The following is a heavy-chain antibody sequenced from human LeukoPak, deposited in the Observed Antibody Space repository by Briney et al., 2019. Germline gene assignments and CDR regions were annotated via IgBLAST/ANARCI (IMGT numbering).Heavy chain of an antibody. CDR1: GGSISSGSYY. J-gene: IGHJ6*03. CDR2: IYTSGST. Sequence: PSETLSLTCTVSGGSISSGSYYWSWIRQPAGKGLEWIRRIYTSGSTNYNPSLKSRVTISVDTSKNQFSLKLRSVTAADTAVYYCARSDLYYYYMDVWGKGTTVTVSS. CDR3: ARSDLYYYYMDV. V-gene: IGHV4-61*02.